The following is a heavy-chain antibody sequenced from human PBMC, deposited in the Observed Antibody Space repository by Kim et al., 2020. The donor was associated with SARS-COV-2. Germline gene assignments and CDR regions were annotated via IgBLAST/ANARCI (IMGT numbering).Heavy chain of an antibody. D-gene: IGHD1-20*01. CDR2: IKQDGSEK. V-gene: IGHV3-7*01. CDR1: RITISSYW. Sequence: GGSLRLSCAASRITISSYWMSWVRQAPGKGLEWVANIKQDGSEKYYVDSVKGRFTISRDNAKNSLYLQMNSVRAEDTAVYYCARDRVFITGDDLGPYYYYGMDVWGQGTTVTVSS. J-gene: IGHJ6*02. CDR3: ARDRVFITGDDLGPYYYYGMDV.